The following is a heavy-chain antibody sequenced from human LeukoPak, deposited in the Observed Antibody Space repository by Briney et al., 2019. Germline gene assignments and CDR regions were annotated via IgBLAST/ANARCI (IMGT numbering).Heavy chain of an antibody. CDR1: GYTFTGYY. CDR3: ARDRNYYDHNGNFDY. CDR2: INPNSGGT. V-gene: IGHV1-2*02. Sequence: ASVKVSCKASGYTFTGYYMHWVRQAPGQGLEWMGWINPNSGGTNYAQKFQGRVTMTRDTSISTAYMELSRLRSDDTAVYYCARDRNYYDHNGNFDYWGQGTLVTVSS. J-gene: IGHJ4*02. D-gene: IGHD3-22*01.